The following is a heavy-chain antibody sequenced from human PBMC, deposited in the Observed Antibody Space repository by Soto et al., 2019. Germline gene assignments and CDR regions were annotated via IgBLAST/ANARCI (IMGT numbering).Heavy chain of an antibody. CDR3: ARHSLATQPGDY. D-gene: IGHD5-12*01. CDR2: IYPGDSDT. CDR1: GYSFSTYW. J-gene: IGHJ4*02. Sequence: GESLKISCKASGYSFSTYWIAWVRQRPGKGLDWMGIIYPGDSDTRYSPSFQGQFTISVDNSIDTAYLEWTTLRASDSAMYYCARHSLATQPGDYWGQGTRVTVSS. V-gene: IGHV5-51*01.